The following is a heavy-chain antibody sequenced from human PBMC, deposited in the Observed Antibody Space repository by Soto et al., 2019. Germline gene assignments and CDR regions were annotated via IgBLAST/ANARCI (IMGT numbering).Heavy chain of an antibody. CDR3: AKFYCISINCQEPVAKSTGGFEI. Sequence: EVQLLESGGDPVQPGGSLRLSCVASGFTFSSYAMSWVRQAPGKGLEWVSAISGSGSNTYYADSVKDRFTISRDNSKNTLYLQMSSLRAEDTALYYCAKFYCISINCQEPVAKSTGGFEIWGQGTQVTVSS. CDR2: ISGSGSNT. V-gene: IGHV3-23*01. CDR1: GFTFSSYA. D-gene: IGHD2-2*01. J-gene: IGHJ3*02.